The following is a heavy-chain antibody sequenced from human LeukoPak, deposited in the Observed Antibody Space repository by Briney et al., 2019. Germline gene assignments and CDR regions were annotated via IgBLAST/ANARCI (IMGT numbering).Heavy chain of an antibody. CDR2: ISYDGSNK. Sequence: GRSLRLSCAASGFTFSSYAMHWVRQAPGKGLEWVAVISYDGSNKYYADSVKGRFTISRDNSKNTLYLQMNSLRAEDTAVYYCARVGRTVDYYYYYYMDVWGKGTTVTVSS. J-gene: IGHJ6*03. D-gene: IGHD4-23*01. CDR1: GFTFSSYA. CDR3: ARVGRTVDYYYYYYMDV. V-gene: IGHV3-30*01.